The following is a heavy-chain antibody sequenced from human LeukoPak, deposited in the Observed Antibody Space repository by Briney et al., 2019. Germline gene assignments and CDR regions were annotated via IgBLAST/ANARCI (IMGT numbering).Heavy chain of an antibody. Sequence: GGSLRLSCAASGFTFSSYGMSWVRQAPGKGLEWVSAISGSGGSTYYADSVRGRFTISRDNFKNTVSLQLNSLRAEDTAMYYCAKDDDWGRFNHWGQGTLVTVSS. CDR1: GFTFSSYG. CDR2: ISGSGGST. J-gene: IGHJ1*01. CDR3: AKDDDWGRFNH. D-gene: IGHD3-16*01. V-gene: IGHV3-23*01.